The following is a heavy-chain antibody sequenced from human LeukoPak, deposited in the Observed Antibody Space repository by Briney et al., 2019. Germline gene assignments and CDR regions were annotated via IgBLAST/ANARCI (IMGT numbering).Heavy chain of an antibody. CDR1: GFTFSSYA. Sequence: PGGSLRRSCAASGFTFSSYAMHWVRQAPGKGLEWVAVISYDGSNKYYADSVKGRFTISRDNSTNTLYLQMNSLRAEDTAVYYCAREVTTQWLVRIGGYFDYWGQGTLVTVSS. D-gene: IGHD6-19*01. V-gene: IGHV3-30-3*01. CDR2: ISYDGSNK. CDR3: AREVTTQWLVRIGGYFDY. J-gene: IGHJ4*02.